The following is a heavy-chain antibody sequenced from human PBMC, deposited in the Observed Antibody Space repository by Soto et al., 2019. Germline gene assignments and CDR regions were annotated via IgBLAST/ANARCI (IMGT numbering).Heavy chain of an antibody. CDR2: ILVDGRT. D-gene: IGHD2-8*02. J-gene: IGHJ3*02. Sequence: GGSLRLSCAASGFFCSSYDMSWVRQAPGKGLEWVSTILVDGRTFYVDSVKGRFTISRDSSQNTVYLQMNSLTVGDTALYYCARATATGGGAFDICGQGTMVTVSS. CDR3: ARATATGGGAFDI. V-gene: IGHV3-23*01. CDR1: GFFCSSYD.